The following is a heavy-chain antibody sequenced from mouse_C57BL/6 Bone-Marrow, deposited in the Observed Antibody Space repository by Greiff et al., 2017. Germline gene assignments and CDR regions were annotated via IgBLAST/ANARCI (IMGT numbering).Heavy chain of an antibody. J-gene: IGHJ2*01. V-gene: IGHV5-6*01. D-gene: IGHD1-1*01. Sequence: VMLVESGGDLVKPGGSLKLSCAASGFTFSSYGMSWVRQTPDKRLEWVATISSGGSYTYYPDSVKGRFTISRDNAKNTLYLQMSSLKSEDTAMYYCARQGTVVDYWGQGTTLTVSS. CDR3: ARQGTVVDY. CDR2: ISSGGSYT. CDR1: GFTFSSYG.